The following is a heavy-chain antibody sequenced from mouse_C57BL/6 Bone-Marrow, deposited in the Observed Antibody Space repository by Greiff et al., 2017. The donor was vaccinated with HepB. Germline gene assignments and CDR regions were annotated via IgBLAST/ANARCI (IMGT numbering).Heavy chain of an antibody. J-gene: IGHJ4*01. V-gene: IGHV5-17*01. CDR3: AREITTVVAFYAMDY. CDR1: GFTFSDYG. CDR2: ISSGSSTI. Sequence: EVKLVGSGGGLVKPGGSLKLSCAASGFTFSDYGMHWVRQAPEKGLEWVAYISSGSSTIYYADTVKGRFTISRDNAKNTLFLQMTSLRSEDTAMYYCAREITTVVAFYAMDYWGQGTSVTVSS. D-gene: IGHD1-1*01.